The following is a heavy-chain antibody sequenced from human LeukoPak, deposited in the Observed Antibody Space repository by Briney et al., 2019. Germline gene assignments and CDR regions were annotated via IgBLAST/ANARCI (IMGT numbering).Heavy chain of an antibody. CDR3: ARGYCGTSSCSTEPYYYTGMVL. V-gene: IGHV3-30*04. D-gene: IGHD2-2*01. CDR2: ISYDGSNE. CDR1: GVTFSSYS. Sequence: GGSLRLSCAASGVTFSSYSIHWVRRAPGKGLEWVALISYDGSNEYYADSVKGRFTMSRDNSKNTLYLQMNSLRPDDTAVYYCARGYCGTSSCSTEPYYYTGMVLWGQGTTVTVSS. J-gene: IGHJ6*02.